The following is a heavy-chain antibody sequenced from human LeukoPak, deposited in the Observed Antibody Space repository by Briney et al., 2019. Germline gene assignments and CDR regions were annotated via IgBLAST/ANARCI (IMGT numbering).Heavy chain of an antibody. D-gene: IGHD3-22*01. V-gene: IGHV4-59*12. CDR3: ARDPIYYYDSRGV. CDR2: IYYSGST. Sequence: SETLSLTRTVSGGSISSYYWSWIRQPPGKGLEWIGYIYYSGSTYYNPSLKSRVTISVDTSKNQFSLKLSSVTAADTAVYYCARDPIYYYDSRGVWGQGTTVTVSS. CDR1: GGSISSYY. J-gene: IGHJ6*02.